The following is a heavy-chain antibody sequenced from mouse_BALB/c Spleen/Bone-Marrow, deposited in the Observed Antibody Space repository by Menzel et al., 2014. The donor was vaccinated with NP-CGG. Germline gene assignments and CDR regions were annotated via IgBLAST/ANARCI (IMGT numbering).Heavy chain of an antibody. Sequence: EVKLMESGPELVKPGASVKMSCKASGYTFTDYYMDWVKQSHGESFEWIGRVNPYNGGTSYNQKFKGKATLTADKSSSTAYMELNSLTSEDSAVYYCARPLYYGNYVDYWGQGTTLTVSS. D-gene: IGHD2-1*01. CDR3: ARPLYYGNYVDY. CDR2: VNPYNGGT. CDR1: GYTFTDYY. J-gene: IGHJ2*01. V-gene: IGHV1-19*01.